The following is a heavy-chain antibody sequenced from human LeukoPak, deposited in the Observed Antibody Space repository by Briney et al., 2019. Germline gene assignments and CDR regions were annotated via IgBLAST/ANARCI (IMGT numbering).Heavy chain of an antibody. D-gene: IGHD1-26*01. CDR3: AKGTVVGATEFDY. Sequence: GGSLRLSCAASGFVFSDYSMHWVRQAPGKGLEWVSAISGSGGSTYYADSVKGRFTISRDNSKNTLYLQMNSLRAEDTAVYYCAKGTVVGATEFDYWGQGTLVTVSS. CDR1: GFVFSDYS. V-gene: IGHV3-23*01. J-gene: IGHJ4*02. CDR2: ISGSGGST.